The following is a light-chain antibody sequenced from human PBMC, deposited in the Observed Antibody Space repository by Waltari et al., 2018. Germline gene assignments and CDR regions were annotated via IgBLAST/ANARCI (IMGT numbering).Light chain of an antibody. CDR2: RNK. Sequence: QSVLTQPPSASGTPGQRVTISCSGSSSNIGSNYVYWYQQLPGTAPKLLIYRNKQRPSGVPDRFSGDKSGTSASLAISGLRSEDEADYYCAAWDDSLSGRVFGGGTKLTVL. V-gene: IGLV1-47*01. J-gene: IGLJ3*02. CDR3: AAWDDSLSGRV. CDR1: SSNIGSNY.